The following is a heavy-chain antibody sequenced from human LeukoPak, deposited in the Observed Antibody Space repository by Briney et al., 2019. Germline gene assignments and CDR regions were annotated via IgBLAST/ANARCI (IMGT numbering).Heavy chain of an antibody. CDR1: GFTFSSYG. CDR2: ISYDGSNK. D-gene: IGHD3-22*01. J-gene: IGHJ4*02. CDR3: AKTKGYDSSGYDFDY. Sequence: PGGSLRLACAASGFTFSSYGMHWVRQAPGKGLEWVAVISYDGSNKYYADSVKGRFTISRDNSKNTLYLQMNSLRAEDTAVYYCAKTKGYDSSGYDFDYWGQGTLVTVSS. V-gene: IGHV3-30*18.